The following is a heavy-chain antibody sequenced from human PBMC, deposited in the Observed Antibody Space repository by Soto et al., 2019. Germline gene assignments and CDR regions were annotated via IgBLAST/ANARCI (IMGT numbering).Heavy chain of an antibody. V-gene: IGHV3-30*18. Sequence: GGYLRSFCADSGFTFCSDCMPLFRQAPGKRLAWVAVISYDGSNKYYADSVKGRFTISRDNSKNTLYLQMNSLRAEDTAVYYCAKFPRNSPYYDFWRGSRDDAFDFWGQGT. J-gene: IGHJ3*01. CDR3: AKFPRNSPYYDFWRGSRDDAFDF. CDR1: GFTFCSDC. D-gene: IGHD3-3*01. CDR2: ISYDGSNK.